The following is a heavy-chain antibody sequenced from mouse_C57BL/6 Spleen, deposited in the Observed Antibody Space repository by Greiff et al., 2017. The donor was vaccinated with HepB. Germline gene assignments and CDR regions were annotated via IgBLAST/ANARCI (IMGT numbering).Heavy chain of an antibody. CDR1: GYTFTSYW. CDR2: IHPNSGST. CDR3: ARRGEESYFDY. J-gene: IGHJ2*01. Sequence: QVQLQQPGAELVKPGASVKLSCKASGYTFTSYWMHWVKQRPGQGLEWIGMIHPNSGSTNYNEKFKSKATLTVDKSSSTAYMQLSSLTSEDSAVYYCARRGEESYFDYWGQGTTLTVSS. V-gene: IGHV1-64*01.